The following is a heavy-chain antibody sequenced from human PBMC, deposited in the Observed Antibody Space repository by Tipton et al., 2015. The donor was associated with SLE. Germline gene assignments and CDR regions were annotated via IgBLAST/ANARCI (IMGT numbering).Heavy chain of an antibody. CDR1: GASTNTKY. V-gene: IGHV4-59*12. Sequence: TLSLTCTVSGASTNTKYWTWIRQSPWKGLEWIGYANRNEGTKLKSSLERRVTISVDKSKSQFSLKLSSVTAADTAVYYCAGGFYYGSGTFSDFEYWGQGTLATVSS. D-gene: IGHD3-10*01. CDR2: ANRNEGT. CDR3: AGGFYYGSGTFSDFEY. J-gene: IGHJ4*02.